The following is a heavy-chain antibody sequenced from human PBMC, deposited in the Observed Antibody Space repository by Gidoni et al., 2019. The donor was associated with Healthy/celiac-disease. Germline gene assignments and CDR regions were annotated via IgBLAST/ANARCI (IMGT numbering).Heavy chain of an antibody. Sequence: QLQLQESGPGLVKPSETLSLTCTVSGGSISSSSYYWGWIRQPPGKGLEWIGSIYYSGSTYYNPSLKSRVTISVDTSKNQFSLKLSSVTAADTAVYYCARFPMTTRYFDYWGQGTLVTVSS. CDR1: GGSISSSSYY. CDR3: ARFPMTTRYFDY. CDR2: IYYSGST. V-gene: IGHV4-39*01. J-gene: IGHJ4*02. D-gene: IGHD4-17*01.